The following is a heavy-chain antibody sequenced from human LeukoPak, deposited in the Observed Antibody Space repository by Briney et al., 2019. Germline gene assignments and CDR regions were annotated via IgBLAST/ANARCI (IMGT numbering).Heavy chain of an antibody. D-gene: IGHD3-22*01. J-gene: IGHJ4*02. CDR1: GFTFSSYG. CDR3: ARGFGDSSGYYHY. CDR2: ISGSGGST. Sequence: GGSLRLSCAASGFTFSSYGMSWVRQAPGKGLEWVSAISGSGGSTFYADSVKGRFTISRDNSKNTLYLQMNSLRAEDTAVYYCARGFGDSSGYYHYWGQGTLVTVSS. V-gene: IGHV3-23*01.